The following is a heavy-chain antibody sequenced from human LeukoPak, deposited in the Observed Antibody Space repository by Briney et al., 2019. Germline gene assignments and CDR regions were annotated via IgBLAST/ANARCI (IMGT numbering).Heavy chain of an antibody. Sequence: GGSLRLSCADSGFSFSSYEMNWVRQAPGKGLEWISYIRSSGSITFYADSEKGRFTISRDNARNSLYLQMNSLRAEDTAVYYCASTRSTSDWYTRGFEYWGQGTLVTVSS. CDR1: GFSFSSYE. J-gene: IGHJ4*02. CDR2: IRSSGSIT. CDR3: ASTRSTSDWYTRGFEY. V-gene: IGHV3-48*03. D-gene: IGHD6-19*01.